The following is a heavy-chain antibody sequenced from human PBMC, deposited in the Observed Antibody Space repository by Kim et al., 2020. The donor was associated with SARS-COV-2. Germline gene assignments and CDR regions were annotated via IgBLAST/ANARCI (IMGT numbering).Heavy chain of an antibody. D-gene: IGHD3-22*01. J-gene: IGHJ4*02. CDR1: GFTFSSYA. V-gene: IGHV3-23*01. CDR3: AKGTRNGYYSEDYFDY. Sequence: GGSLRLSCAASGFTFSSYAMSWVRQAPGKGLEWVSAISGSGGSTYYADSVKGRFTISRDNSKNTLYLQMNSLRAEDTAVYYCAKGTRNGYYSEDYFDYWGQGTLVTVSS. CDR2: ISGSGGST.